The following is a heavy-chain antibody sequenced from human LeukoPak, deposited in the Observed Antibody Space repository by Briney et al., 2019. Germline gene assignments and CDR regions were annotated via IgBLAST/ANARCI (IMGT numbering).Heavy chain of an antibody. D-gene: IGHD1-7*01. Sequence: ASVKVSCKASGYIFTGYYMHWVRQAPGQGLEWMGWINPNSGGTNYAQKFQGRVTMTRDTSISTAHMELSSLRSEDTAVYYCAYELELTNWFDPWGQGTLVTVSS. CDR2: INPNSGGT. V-gene: IGHV1-2*02. CDR1: GYIFTGYY. CDR3: AYELELTNWFDP. J-gene: IGHJ5*02.